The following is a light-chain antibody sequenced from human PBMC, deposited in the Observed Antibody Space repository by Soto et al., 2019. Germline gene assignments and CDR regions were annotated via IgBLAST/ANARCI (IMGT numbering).Light chain of an antibody. CDR1: SSNIGGNA. CDR3: AAWDDSLSGYV. Sequence: QSVLTQPPSASGTPGQRVTISCSGSSSNIGGNAVNWYQQLPGTTPKLLIYSNNQRPSGVPDRFSGSKSGTSASLAISGLQSEDEADYHCAAWDDSLSGYVFGTGTKVTVL. CDR2: SNN. J-gene: IGLJ1*01. V-gene: IGLV1-44*01.